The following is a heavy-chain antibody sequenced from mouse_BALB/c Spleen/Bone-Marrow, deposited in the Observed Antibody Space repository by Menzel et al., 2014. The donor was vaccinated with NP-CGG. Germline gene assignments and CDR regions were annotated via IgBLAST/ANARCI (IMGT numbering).Heavy chain of an antibody. CDR2: INGNGGST. J-gene: IGHJ2*01. V-gene: IGHV5-6-3*01. CDR1: GFTFSNYG. CDR3: VRGNYGNYVDYFDF. D-gene: IGHD2-1*01. Sequence: EVHLVESGGGLVQPGGSLKLSCAASGFTFSNYGMSWVRQTPDKRLELVATINGNGGSTYYPDSVKGRFTISRVTAKNTLYLQMSSLKSEETAMYYCVRGNYGNYVDYFDFWGQGTTLTVSS.